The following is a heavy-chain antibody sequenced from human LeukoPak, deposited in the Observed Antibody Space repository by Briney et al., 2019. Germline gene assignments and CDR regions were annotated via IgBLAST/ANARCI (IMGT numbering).Heavy chain of an antibody. CDR1: GYTFTGYN. CDR2: IDPNSGGT. J-gene: IGHJ6*02. V-gene: IGHV1-2*02. Sequence: GASVTLSCTASGYTFTGYNMHWVRQPPGPGLEWVGWIDPNSGGTNYAQKCQGRVTMTRDTSISTVYMELSRLRSDDTAVYYCARDFGVSGYSYGSVYYGMDVWGQGTTVTVSS. CDR3: ARDFGVSGYSYGSVYYGMDV. D-gene: IGHD5-18*01.